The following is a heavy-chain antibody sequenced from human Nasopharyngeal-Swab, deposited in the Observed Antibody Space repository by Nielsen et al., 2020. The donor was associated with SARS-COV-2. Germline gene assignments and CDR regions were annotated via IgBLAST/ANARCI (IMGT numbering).Heavy chain of an antibody. CDR3: ARPTFGGYNSVDY. CDR1: GGSISSSSYY. V-gene: IGHV4-39*01. Sequence: GSLRLSCTGSGGSISSSSYYWGWSRQPPGKGLEWIGSIYYSGSTYYNPSLKSRVTISVDTSKNQFSLKLSSVTAADTAVYYCARPTFGGYNSVDYWGQGTLVTVSS. CDR2: IYYSGST. J-gene: IGHJ4*02. D-gene: IGHD5-24*01.